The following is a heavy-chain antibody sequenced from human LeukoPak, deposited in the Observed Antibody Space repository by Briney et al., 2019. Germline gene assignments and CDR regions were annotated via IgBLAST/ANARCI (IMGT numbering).Heavy chain of an antibody. CDR1: GFTFSSYA. J-gene: IGHJ4*02. Sequence: GGSLRLSCAASGFTFSSYAMSWVRQAPGKGLEWVSASSGSGGSTYYADSVKGRFTISRDNSKNTLYLQMNSLRAEDTAVYYCAKDLVIPYYYDSSGPWDYWGQGTLVTVSS. D-gene: IGHD3-22*01. V-gene: IGHV3-23*01. CDR2: SSGSGGST. CDR3: AKDLVIPYYYDSSGPWDY.